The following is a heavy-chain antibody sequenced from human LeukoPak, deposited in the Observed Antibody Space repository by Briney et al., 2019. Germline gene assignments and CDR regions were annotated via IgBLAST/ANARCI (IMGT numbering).Heavy chain of an antibody. Sequence: SETLSLTCTVSGASISSNNYCWGWIRQPPGKGLESLANIYSTGNTYYNPSLQSRVSISVDTSKNQISLKLSSVTAADTAVYFCASRYCPTSNYHLLGASWGQGTLVTVSS. D-gene: IGHD2-8*01. J-gene: IGHJ5*02. CDR1: GASISSNNYC. CDR3: ASRYCPTSNYHLLGAS. CDR2: IYSTGNT. V-gene: IGHV4-39*01.